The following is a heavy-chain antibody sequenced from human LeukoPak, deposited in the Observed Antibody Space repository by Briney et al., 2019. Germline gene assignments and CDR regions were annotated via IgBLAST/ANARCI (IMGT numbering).Heavy chain of an antibody. CDR2: ISSSGSTI. J-gene: IGHJ4*02. CDR1: RFTFSSYE. V-gene: IGHV3-48*03. D-gene: IGHD6-13*01. CDR3: ARVHASGGGSSWPFDY. Sequence: PGGSLRLSCAASRFTFSSYEMNWVRQSPGKGLEWVSYISSSGSTIYYADSVKGRFTISRDNAKNSLYMQMNSLRAEDTAVYYCARVHASGGGSSWPFDYWGQGTLVTVSS.